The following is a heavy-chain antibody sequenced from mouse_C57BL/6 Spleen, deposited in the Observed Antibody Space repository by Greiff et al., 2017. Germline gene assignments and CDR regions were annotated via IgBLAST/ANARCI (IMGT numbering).Heavy chain of an antibody. CDR1: GYTFTDYN. J-gene: IGHJ2*01. CDR2: INPNNGGT. V-gene: IGHV1-18*01. Sequence: VQLKESGPELVKPGASVKIPCTASGYTFTDYNMDWVKQSHGKGLEWIGDINPNNGGTIYNQKFKGKATLTVDKSSSTAYMELRSLTSEDTAVYYCARGTNWGFDYWGQGTTLTVSS. D-gene: IGHD4-1*02. CDR3: ARGTNWGFDY.